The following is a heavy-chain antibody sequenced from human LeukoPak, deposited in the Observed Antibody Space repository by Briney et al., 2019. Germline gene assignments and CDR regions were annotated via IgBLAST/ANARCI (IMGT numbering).Heavy chain of an antibody. Sequence: ASVKVSCKASGYTFTSYYMHWVRQAPGQGLEWMGIINPSGGSTSYAQKFQGRVTMTRDTSTSTVYMELSSLRSEDTAVYYCARTRGIFGVVMMSYAFDIWGQGTMVTVSS. D-gene: IGHD3-3*01. CDR2: INPSGGST. V-gene: IGHV1-46*01. J-gene: IGHJ3*02. CDR3: ARTRGIFGVVMMSYAFDI. CDR1: GYTFTSYY.